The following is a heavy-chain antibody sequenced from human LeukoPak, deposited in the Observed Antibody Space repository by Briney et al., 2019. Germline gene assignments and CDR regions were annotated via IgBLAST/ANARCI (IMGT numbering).Heavy chain of an antibody. Sequence: GGSLRLSCAASGFTFSSNGMHWVRQAPGKGLEWVAVISYDGSNKYYADSVKGRFTISRDNSKNTLYLQMNSLRAEDTAVYYCAKDQLEAIRYFYYYYGMDVWGQGTTVTVSS. V-gene: IGHV3-30*18. D-gene: IGHD1-1*01. J-gene: IGHJ6*02. CDR2: ISYDGSNK. CDR1: GFTFSSNG. CDR3: AKDQLEAIRYFYYYYGMDV.